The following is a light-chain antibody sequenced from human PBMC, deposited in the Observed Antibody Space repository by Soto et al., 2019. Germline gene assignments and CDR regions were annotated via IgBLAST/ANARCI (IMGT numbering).Light chain of an antibody. Sequence: DIQMTQSPSSLSASVGDRVTITCRASQGINNYLAWYQQKPGEVPKLLIYAASILHSGVPSRVSGSGSETDFALTISSLQPEDVATYYCQNYNNVPQTFGQGTKVDIK. V-gene: IGKV1-27*01. J-gene: IGKJ1*01. CDR2: AAS. CDR1: QGINNY. CDR3: QNYNNVPQT.